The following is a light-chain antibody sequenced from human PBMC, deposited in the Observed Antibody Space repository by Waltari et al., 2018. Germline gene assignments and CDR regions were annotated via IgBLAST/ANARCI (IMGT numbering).Light chain of an antibody. CDR3: QSADHSGNVV. CDR1: ALPKQS. V-gene: IGLV3-25*03. Sequence: SYELTQPPSVSVSPGQTARITCSGDALPKQSAYWYQQKPGQAPVVVIYRDQERPSGIPERFSGASSGTTVTLTISGVQAEDEADYYCQSADHSGNVVFGGGTNLAVL. J-gene: IGLJ2*01. CDR2: RDQ.